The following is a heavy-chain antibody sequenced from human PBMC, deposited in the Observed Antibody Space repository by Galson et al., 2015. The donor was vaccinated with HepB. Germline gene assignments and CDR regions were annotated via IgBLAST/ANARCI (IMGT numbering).Heavy chain of an antibody. Sequence: SVKVSCKASGYTFTGYYMHWVRQAPGQGLEWMGRIIPILGIANYAQKFQGRVTITADKSTSTAYMELSSLRSEDTAVYYCARDQGGDIVVVPAAMPEDNYYYGMDVWGQGTTVTVSS. V-gene: IGHV1-69*04. D-gene: IGHD2-2*01. CDR3: ARDQGGDIVVVPAAMPEDNYYYGMDV. CDR1: GYTFTGYY. J-gene: IGHJ6*02. CDR2: IIPILGIA.